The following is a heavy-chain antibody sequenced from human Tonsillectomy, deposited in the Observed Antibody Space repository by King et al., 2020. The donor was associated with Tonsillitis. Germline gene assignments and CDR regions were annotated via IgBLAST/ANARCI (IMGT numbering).Heavy chain of an antibody. CDR2: IYTSETT. D-gene: IGHD3-22*01. V-gene: IGHV4-4*07. CDR3: ARDSLYYSDSSGYYLDDGFDI. CDR1: GDSISSYY. Sequence: VQLQESGPGLVKPSETLSLTCTVSGDSISSYYWSWIRQPAGKGLEWIGRIYTSETTNYNPSLKSRVTMSVDTSKNQFSLKLTSVTAADTAVYYCARDSLYYSDSSGYYLDDGFDIWGQGTMLTVSS. J-gene: IGHJ3*02.